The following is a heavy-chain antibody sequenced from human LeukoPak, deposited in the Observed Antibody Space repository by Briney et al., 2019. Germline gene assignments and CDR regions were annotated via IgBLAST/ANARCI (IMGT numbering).Heavy chain of an antibody. CDR2: ISGSGVVT. CDR1: GFTFSSYS. D-gene: IGHD6-13*01. Sequence: GGSLRLSCAASGFTFSSYSMNWVRQAPGKGLEWVSGISGSGVVTYYADSVKGRFTLSRDNSRNMLFLQLNSLTVEDTAVYFCAKGNANSWFRFDYWGQGTLVTVSS. J-gene: IGHJ4*02. CDR3: AKGNANSWFRFDY. V-gene: IGHV3-23*01.